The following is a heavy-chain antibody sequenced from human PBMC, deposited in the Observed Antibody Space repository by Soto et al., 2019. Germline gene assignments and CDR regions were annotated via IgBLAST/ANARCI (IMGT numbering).Heavy chain of an antibody. J-gene: IGHJ4*02. D-gene: IGHD2-15*01. V-gene: IGHV3-21*01. CDR2: ISSDSTYI. CDR1: GFTFGSHS. CDR3: ARGALVVVGAATRPLDY. Sequence: EVQLVESGGGLVKPGGSLRLSCADSGFTFGSHSMLWVRQAPGKGLEWVSSISSDSTYIFYADSVKGRFAISRDNATNSLYPQMDRLRAEDTAVYHCARGALVVVGAATRPLDYWDQETLVTVSS.